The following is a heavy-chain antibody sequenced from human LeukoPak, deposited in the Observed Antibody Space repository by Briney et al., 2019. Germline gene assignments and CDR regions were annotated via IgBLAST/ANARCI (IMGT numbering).Heavy chain of an antibody. D-gene: IGHD3-10*01. V-gene: IGHV3-74*03. CDR3: ARARYGSGGYFFDF. CDR1: GFTFSSYE. Sequence: PGGSLRLSCAASGFTFSSYEMNWVRQAPGKGLVWVSRINSDGSATTYADFVKGRFTISRDNAKDTLYLQMNSLRGEDTAVYYCARARYGSGGYFFDFWGQGTLVTVSS. J-gene: IGHJ4*02. CDR2: INSDGSAT.